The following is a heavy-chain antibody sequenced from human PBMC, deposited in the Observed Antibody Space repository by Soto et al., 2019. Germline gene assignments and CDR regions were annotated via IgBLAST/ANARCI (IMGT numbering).Heavy chain of an antibody. V-gene: IGHV4-39*01. CDR2: IYYSGST. CDR1: GDSISSSSYY. J-gene: IGHJ5*02. D-gene: IGHD2-15*01. Sequence: QVQLQESGPGLVRPSETLSLTCTVSGDSISSSSYYWGWIRQPPGKGLEWIASIYYSGSTYYNPSLKSRVTISVDTSMNQFSLKLTSVTATDMSVFYCARHDETPTHRRWRWFDPWGRGTLVTVSS. CDR3: ARHDETPTHRRWRWFDP.